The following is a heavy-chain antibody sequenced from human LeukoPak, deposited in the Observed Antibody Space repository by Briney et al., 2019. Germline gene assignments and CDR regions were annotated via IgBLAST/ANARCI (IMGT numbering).Heavy chain of an antibody. CDR3: AKVSTFGVARGWFDP. Sequence: PGGSLRLSCAASGFTFSSYGMHWVRQAPGKGLEWVAFIRYDGSNKYYADSVKGRFTISRDNSKNTQYLQMNSLRAEDTAVYYCAKVSTFGVARGWFDPWGQGTLVTVSS. J-gene: IGHJ5*02. V-gene: IGHV3-30*02. CDR1: GFTFSSYG. CDR2: IRYDGSNK. D-gene: IGHD3-3*01.